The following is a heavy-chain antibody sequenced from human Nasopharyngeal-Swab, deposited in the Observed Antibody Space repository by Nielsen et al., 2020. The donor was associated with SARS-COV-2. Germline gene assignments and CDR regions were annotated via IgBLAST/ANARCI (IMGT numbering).Heavy chain of an antibody. CDR1: GFTFSAFG. CDR2: ISNSAKTI. CDR3: AREGSGSTYYMDV. J-gene: IGHJ6*03. V-gene: IGHV3-48*03. Sequence: GESLKISCAASGFTFSAFGMNWVRQAPGKGLEWVSHISNSAKTIYYADSVKGRCTISRDTATNSLYLQMDRLRVEDTAVYYCAREGSGSTYYMDVWCKGTTVSVYS.